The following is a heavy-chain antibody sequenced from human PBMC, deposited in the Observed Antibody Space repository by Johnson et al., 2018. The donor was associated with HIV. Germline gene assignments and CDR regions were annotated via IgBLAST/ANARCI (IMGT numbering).Heavy chain of an antibody. CDR2: IRWNSGSI. Sequence: VQLVESGGGLVQPGRSMRLSCAASGFTFDDYAMHWVRQDPGKGLEWVSGIRWNSGSIGYADSVKGRFTISRDNAKNSLYLQMNSLRAEDTALYYCAKEVAYCGGDCYSGAFDIWGQGTMVTVSS. D-gene: IGHD2-21*01. CDR3: AKEVAYCGGDCYSGAFDI. CDR1: GFTFDDYA. V-gene: IGHV3-9*01. J-gene: IGHJ3*02.